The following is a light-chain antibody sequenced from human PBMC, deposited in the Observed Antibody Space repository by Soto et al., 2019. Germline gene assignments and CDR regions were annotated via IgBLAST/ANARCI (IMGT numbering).Light chain of an antibody. J-gene: IGKJ3*01. CDR2: AAS. CDR3: QQANSFPPT. CDR1: QGINNW. V-gene: IGKV1-12*01. Sequence: DTQMTQSPSSVSASVGDRVTITCRASQGINNWLAWYQEKPGKAPKLLIYAASSLQSGVPSRFSGSGSGTEFTLTISSLQAEDFATYHCQQANSFPPTFGPGTKVDIK.